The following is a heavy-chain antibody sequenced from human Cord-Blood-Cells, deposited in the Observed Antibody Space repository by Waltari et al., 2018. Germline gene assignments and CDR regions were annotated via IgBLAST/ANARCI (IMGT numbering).Heavy chain of an antibody. J-gene: IGHJ5*02. D-gene: IGHD1-1*01. CDR3: ARSWNDNWFDP. Sequence: QVQLVQSGAEVKKPGSSVKVPCKASGGTFSSYAISWVRQAPAQGLEWLGGIIPVFGTANYAQKFQGRVTITAEESTSTAYMELSSLRAEDTAVYYCARSWNDNWFDPWGQGTLVTVSS. CDR1: GGTFSSYA. CDR2: IIPVFGTA. V-gene: IGHV1-69*01.